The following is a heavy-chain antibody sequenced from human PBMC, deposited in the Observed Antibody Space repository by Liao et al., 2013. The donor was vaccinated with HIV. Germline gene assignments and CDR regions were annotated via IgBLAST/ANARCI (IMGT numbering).Heavy chain of an antibody. CDR3: ARAYYDFWSGLSGFDY. D-gene: IGHD3-3*01. J-gene: IGHJ4*02. Sequence: QVQLRESGPGLVKPSETLSLTCTVSGGSISSYYWSWIRQPPGKGLEWIGYIYYSGSTNYNPSLKSRVTISVDTSKNQFSLKLSSVTAADTAVYYCARAYYDFWSGLSGFDYWGQGTLVTVSS. V-gene: IGHV4-59*01. CDR2: IYYSGST. CDR1: GGSISSYY.